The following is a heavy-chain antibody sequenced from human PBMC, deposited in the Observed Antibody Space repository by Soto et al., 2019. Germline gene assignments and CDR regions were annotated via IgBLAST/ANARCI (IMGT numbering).Heavy chain of an antibody. D-gene: IGHD2-2*01. J-gene: IGHJ5*02. CDR1: GYSFTSYW. V-gene: IGHV5-51*01. Sequence: GESLKISCKSSGYSFTSYWIAWVRQMPGKGLEWMGIIYPGDSDTRYSPSFQGQVTISVDKSISTAYLQWSSLKASDTAIYYCAKRGKESTRSFWFDPWGQGTLVTVSS. CDR2: IYPGDSDT. CDR3: AKRGKESTRSFWFDP.